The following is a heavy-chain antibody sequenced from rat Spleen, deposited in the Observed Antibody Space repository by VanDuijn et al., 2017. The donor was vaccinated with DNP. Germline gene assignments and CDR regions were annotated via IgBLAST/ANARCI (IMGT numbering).Heavy chain of an antibody. V-gene: IGHV5-22*01. D-gene: IGHD1-9*01. J-gene: IGHJ2*01. Sequence: EVQLVESGGGLVQPGRSLTLSCAASGFTFTDYYMAWVSQAPKRGLEWVASINYDGSSIYYGDSVKGQFTMSRDNAKSTLYLQMNSLRSEDTATYYCASHTYYGYNFFVYWGQGVMVTVSS. CDR3: ASHTYYGYNFFVY. CDR2: INYDGSSI. CDR1: GFTFTDYY.